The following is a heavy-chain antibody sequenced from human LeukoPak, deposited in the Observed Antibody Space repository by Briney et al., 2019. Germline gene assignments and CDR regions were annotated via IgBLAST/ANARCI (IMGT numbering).Heavy chain of an antibody. J-gene: IGHJ4*02. V-gene: IGHV3-30*03. Sequence: WGSLRLSCVASGFTFSNYGMQWVRQAPGKGLEWVAIISKDGSVKYYGDSVRGRFTISRDNSKNTAYLQMNSLRADDTAVYYCARDRDLGVVTPWCDYWGQGVLVTVSS. CDR2: ISKDGSVK. CDR3: ARDRDLGVVTPWCDY. D-gene: IGHD2-2*01. CDR1: GFTFSNYG.